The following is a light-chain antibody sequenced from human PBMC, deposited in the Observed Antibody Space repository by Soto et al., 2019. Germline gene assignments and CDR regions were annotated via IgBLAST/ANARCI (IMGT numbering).Light chain of an antibody. CDR1: QSINTW. J-gene: IGKJ3*01. CDR3: QQYDSFPFT. Sequence: DIQMTQSPSTLSASVGDRVAITCRASQSINTWLAWYQQKLGKAPKLLIYRASSLESGVSSRFSGSGSGTEFTLTISSLQPDDFATYFCQQYDSFPFTFGPGTKVDIK. V-gene: IGKV1-5*03. CDR2: RAS.